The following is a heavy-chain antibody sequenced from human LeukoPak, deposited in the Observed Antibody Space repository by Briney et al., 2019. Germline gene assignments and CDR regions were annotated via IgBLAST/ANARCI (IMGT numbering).Heavy chain of an antibody. Sequence: SETLSLTCTVSGGSISSGDYYWSWVRQPPGKGLEWIGYIYYSGSTYYNPSLKSRVTISVDTSKNQFSLKLSSVTAADTAVYYCAREELGAFDYWGQGTLVTVSS. CDR3: AREELGAFDY. V-gene: IGHV4-30-4*08. D-gene: IGHD1-26*01. CDR2: IYYSGST. J-gene: IGHJ4*02. CDR1: GGSISSGDYY.